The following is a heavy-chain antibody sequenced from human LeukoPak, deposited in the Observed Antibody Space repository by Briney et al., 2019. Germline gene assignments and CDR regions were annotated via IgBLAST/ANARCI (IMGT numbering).Heavy chain of an antibody. Sequence: SETLSLTCTVSGGSISSSSYYWGWIRQPPGKGLEWIGSIYYSGSTYYNPSLKSRVTISVDTYKNQFSLKLSSVTAADTAVYYCATMVRGVNSEYFQHWGQGTLVTVSS. D-gene: IGHD3-10*01. CDR3: ATMVRGVNSEYFQH. J-gene: IGHJ1*01. CDR2: IYYSGST. CDR1: GGSISSSSYY. V-gene: IGHV4-39*07.